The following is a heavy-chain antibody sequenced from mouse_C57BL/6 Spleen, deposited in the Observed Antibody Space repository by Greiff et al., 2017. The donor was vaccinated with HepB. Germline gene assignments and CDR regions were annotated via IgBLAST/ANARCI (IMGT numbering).Heavy chain of an antibody. CDR1: GYTFTSYW. CDR3: ARRRLRDYDADY. Sequence: QVQLQQSGAELVKPGASVKLSCKASGYTFTSYWMHWVKQRPGQGLEWIGMIHPNSGSTNYNEKFKSKATLTVDKSSSTAYMQLSSLTSEDSAVYYCARRRLRDYDADYWGQGTTLTVSS. CDR2: IHPNSGST. D-gene: IGHD2-4*01. J-gene: IGHJ2*01. V-gene: IGHV1-64*01.